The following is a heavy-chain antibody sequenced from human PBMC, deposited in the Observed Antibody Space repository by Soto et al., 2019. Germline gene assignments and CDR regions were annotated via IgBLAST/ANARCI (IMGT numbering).Heavy chain of an antibody. Sequence: QVPLVQSGAEVKKPGASVKVSCKASGYTFTSYGISWVRQAPGQGLEWMGWISAYNGNTNYAQKLQGRVTMTTDTSTSTAYMELRSLRSDDTAVYYCARDRITIFGVVALPYYYYGMDVWGQGTTVTVSS. D-gene: IGHD3-3*01. V-gene: IGHV1-18*01. CDR1: GYTFTSYG. J-gene: IGHJ6*02. CDR3: ARDRITIFGVVALPYYYYGMDV. CDR2: ISAYNGNT.